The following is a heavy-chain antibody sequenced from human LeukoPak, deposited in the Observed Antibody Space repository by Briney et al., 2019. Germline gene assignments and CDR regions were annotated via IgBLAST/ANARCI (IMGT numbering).Heavy chain of an antibody. CDR2: INHIGVTT. CDR1: GFXFSNFA. J-gene: IGHJ4*02. Sequence: PGGSLRLSCAASGFXFSNFAMNWFRQAPGKGLEWVSTINHIGVTTYYPDSVKGRVTISRDNSKNTLHLQMNSLRVEDTAFYYCAKDWGAVGTTDSWGQGTLVTVSS. CDR3: AKDWGAVGTTDS. D-gene: IGHD1-26*01. V-gene: IGHV3-23*01.